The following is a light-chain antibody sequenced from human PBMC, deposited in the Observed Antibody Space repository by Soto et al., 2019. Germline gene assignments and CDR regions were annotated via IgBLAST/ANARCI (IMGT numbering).Light chain of an antibody. V-gene: IGKV1-5*01. J-gene: IGKJ2*01. CDR3: QQYNSYPYT. Sequence: TQSPSTLSASVGDRVTITCRASQSISSWLAWYQQKPGKAPKLLIYDASSLESGVPSRFSGSGSGTEFTLTISSLQPDDFATYYCQQYNSYPYTFGQGTKVDIK. CDR1: QSISSW. CDR2: DAS.